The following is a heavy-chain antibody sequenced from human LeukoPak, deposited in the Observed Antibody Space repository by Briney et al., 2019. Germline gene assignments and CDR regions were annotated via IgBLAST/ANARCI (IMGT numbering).Heavy chain of an antibody. CDR2: ISAYNGNT. CDR3: ARDLGIAVAGTSGY. CDR1: GYTFTSYG. D-gene: IGHD6-19*01. J-gene: IGHJ4*02. Sequence: ASVKVSCKASGYTFTSYGICWVRQAPGQGLEWMGWISAYNGNTNYAQKLQGRVTMTTDTSTSTAYMELRSLRSDDTAVYYCARDLGIAVAGTSGYWGQGTLVTVSS. V-gene: IGHV1-18*01.